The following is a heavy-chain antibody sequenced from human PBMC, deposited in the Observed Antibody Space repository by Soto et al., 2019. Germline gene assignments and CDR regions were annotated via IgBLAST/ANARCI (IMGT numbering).Heavy chain of an antibody. CDR2: IYSGGST. J-gene: IGHJ6*02. Sequence: EVQLVESGGGLVQPGGSLRLSCAASGFTVSSNYMSWVRQAPGKGLEWVSVIYSGGSTYYADSVKGRFTISRHNSKNTLDLHMNSLRAEDTAVYYCARDGTTEQDYGDYRDVRGQGSTVTVSS. D-gene: IGHD4-17*01. V-gene: IGHV3-53*04. CDR3: ARDGTTEQDYGDYRDV. CDR1: GFTVSSNY.